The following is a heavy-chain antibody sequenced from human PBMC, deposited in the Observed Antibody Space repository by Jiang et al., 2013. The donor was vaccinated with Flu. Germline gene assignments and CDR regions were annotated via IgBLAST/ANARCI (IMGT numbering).Heavy chain of an antibody. CDR3: ARGNKQQLEPARVEYYYGMDV. Sequence: LLKPSETLSLTCAVYGGSFSGYYWSWIRQPPGKGLEWIGEINHSGSTNYNPSLKSRVTISVDTSKNQFSLKLSSVTAADTAVYYCARGNKQQLEPARVEYYYGMDVWGQGTTVTVSS. V-gene: IGHV4-34*01. J-gene: IGHJ6*02. D-gene: IGHD6-13*01. CDR1: GGSFSGYY. CDR2: INHSGST.